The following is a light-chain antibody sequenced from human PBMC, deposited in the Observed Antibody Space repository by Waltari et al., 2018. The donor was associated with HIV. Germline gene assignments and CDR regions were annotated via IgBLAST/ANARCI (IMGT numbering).Light chain of an antibody. CDR3: QQAYSTPPT. V-gene: IGKV1-39*01. CDR1: QSISSY. J-gene: IGKJ1*01. CDR2: GAS. Sequence: DIQMTQSPASLSASVGNRITITCRASQSISSYLSWYQQRPGRAPKLLIYGASTLQSGVPSRFRGGGSGTDFTLTISSLQPGESATYYCQQAYSTPPTFGQGTKVEIK.